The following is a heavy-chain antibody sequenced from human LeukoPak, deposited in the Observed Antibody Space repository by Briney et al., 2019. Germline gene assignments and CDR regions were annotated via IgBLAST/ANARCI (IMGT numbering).Heavy chain of an antibody. D-gene: IGHD5-18*01. CDR3: AKDRRGYSHGYWDFDY. Sequence: PGGSLRLSCAASGITFSSYGMYWVRQAPGKGLEWVAFIRYDGSTKDYADSMKGRFIISRDNSKNTLYLQLNSLRAEDTAVYYCAKDRRGYSHGYWDFDYWGQGTLVTVSS. CDR1: GITFSSYG. V-gene: IGHV3-30*02. J-gene: IGHJ4*02. CDR2: IRYDGSTK.